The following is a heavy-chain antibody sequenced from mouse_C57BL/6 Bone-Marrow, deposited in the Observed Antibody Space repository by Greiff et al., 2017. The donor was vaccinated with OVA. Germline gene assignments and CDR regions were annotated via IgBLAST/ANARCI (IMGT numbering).Heavy chain of an antibody. CDR2: INPSSGYT. CDR3: ASRGGNDDYFDY. D-gene: IGHD2-2*01. J-gene: IGHJ2*01. V-gene: IGHV1-4*01. CDR1: GYTFTSYT. Sequence: VQLQQSGAELARPGASVKMSCKASGYTFTSYTMHWVKQRPGQGLEWIGYINPSSGYTKYNQKFKVTATLTADKSSSTAYMQLSSLTSEDSAVCSSASRGGNDDYFDYGGQGTTLTVSS.